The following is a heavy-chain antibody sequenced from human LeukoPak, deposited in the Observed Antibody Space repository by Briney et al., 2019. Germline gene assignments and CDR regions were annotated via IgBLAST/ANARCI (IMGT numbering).Heavy chain of an antibody. CDR1: GFTFSSYA. CDR3: ARPGCSSTSCYANY. V-gene: IGHV3-64*01. Sequence: GGSLRLSCAASGFTFSSYAMHWVRQAPGEGLEYVSAISSNGGSTYYASSVKGRFTIFRDNSKNTLYLQMGSLRAEDMAVYYCARPGCSSTSCYANYWGQGTLVTVSS. CDR2: ISSNGGST. D-gene: IGHD2-2*01. J-gene: IGHJ4*02.